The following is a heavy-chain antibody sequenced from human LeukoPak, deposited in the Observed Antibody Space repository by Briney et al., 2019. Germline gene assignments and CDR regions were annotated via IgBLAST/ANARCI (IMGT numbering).Heavy chain of an antibody. Sequence: ASVKVSCKASGYTFTGYYMHWVRQAPGQGLEWMGWINPNSGGTNYAQKFQGRVTITRDTSISTAYMELSRLRSDDTAVYYCARDGDDYGDYVDAFDIWGQGTMVTVSS. V-gene: IGHV1-2*02. D-gene: IGHD4-17*01. CDR2: INPNSGGT. J-gene: IGHJ3*02. CDR1: GYTFTGYY. CDR3: ARDGDDYGDYVDAFDI.